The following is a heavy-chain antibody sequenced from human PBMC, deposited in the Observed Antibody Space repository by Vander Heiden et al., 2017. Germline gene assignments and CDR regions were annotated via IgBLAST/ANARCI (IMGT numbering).Heavy chain of an antibody. CDR3: ARVDPPIAVDGAFDI. CDR2: ISSSSSYI. D-gene: IGHD6-19*01. Sequence: EVQLVESGGGLVKPGGSLRLSSAASGFTFSSYSMNWVRQAPGKGLEWVSSISSSSSYIYYADSVKGRFTISRDNAKNSLYLQMNSLRAEDTAVYYCARVDPPIAVDGAFDIWGQGTMVTVSS. CDR1: GFTFSSYS. J-gene: IGHJ3*02. V-gene: IGHV3-21*01.